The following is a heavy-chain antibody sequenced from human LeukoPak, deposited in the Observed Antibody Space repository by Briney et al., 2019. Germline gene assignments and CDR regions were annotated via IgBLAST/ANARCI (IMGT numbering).Heavy chain of an antibody. D-gene: IGHD2-2*01. Sequence: SQTLSLTCAISGDSVSSNSAAWNWIRQSPSRGLEWLGRTYYKSKWYNDYAVSVKSRMTINPDTSKNHFSLQLNSVTPEDTAVYYCARGVCSSTSCRRYFDYWGQGTLVTVSS. CDR2: TYYKSKWYN. CDR1: GDSVSSNSAA. V-gene: IGHV6-1*01. J-gene: IGHJ4*02. CDR3: ARGVCSSTSCRRYFDY.